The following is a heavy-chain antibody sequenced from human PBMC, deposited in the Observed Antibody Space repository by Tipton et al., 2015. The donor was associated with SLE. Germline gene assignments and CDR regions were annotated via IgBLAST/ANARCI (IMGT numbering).Heavy chain of an antibody. CDR1: GFTFSDYW. CDR2: IKQDGSEK. CDR3: ARVKDLGAFDI. Sequence: GSLRLSCAASGFTFSDYWMSWVRQAPGKGLEWVANIKQDGSEKYYVDSVKGRLTISRDNAKNSLYLQMKSLRAEDTAVYYCARVKDLGAFDIWGQGTMVTVSS. V-gene: IGHV3-7*05. J-gene: IGHJ3*02.